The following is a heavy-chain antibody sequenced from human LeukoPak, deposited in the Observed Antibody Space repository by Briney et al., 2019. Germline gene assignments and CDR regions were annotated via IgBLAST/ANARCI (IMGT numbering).Heavy chain of an antibody. CDR2: IRNDGSNI. Sequence: GGSLRLSCAASGFTSSSYWMSWVRQAPGKGLEWVADIRNDGSNIYNVDSVRGRFTISRDNAKNSPFLQMNSLKDEDTAVYYCARDGSGRDFSLDYWGQGTLVTVSS. V-gene: IGHV3-7*04. CDR3: ARDGSGRDFSLDY. D-gene: IGHD3-10*01. J-gene: IGHJ4*02. CDR1: GFTSSSYW.